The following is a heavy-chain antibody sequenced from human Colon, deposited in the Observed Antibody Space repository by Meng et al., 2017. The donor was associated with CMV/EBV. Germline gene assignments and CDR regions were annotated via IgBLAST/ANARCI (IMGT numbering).Heavy chain of an antibody. CDR2: ISTYNGNT. D-gene: IGHD3-10*01. CDR1: GYSFTTYG. J-gene: IGHJ5*02. V-gene: IGHV1-18*01. Sequence: ASVKVSCKASGYSFTTYGISWVRQAPGQGLEWMAWISTYNGNTDYAQKFQGRVTLTTDASTTTTYMELRGLRSDDTALYYCARDQSSGFGGDLWGQGTLVTVSS. CDR3: ARDQSSGFGGDL.